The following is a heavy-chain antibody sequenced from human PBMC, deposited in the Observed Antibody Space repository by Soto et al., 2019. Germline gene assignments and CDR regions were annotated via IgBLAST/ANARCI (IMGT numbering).Heavy chain of an antibody. D-gene: IGHD6-13*01. CDR1: GFTVSSNY. CDR3: ARDWEEYSSSWPHYYYYYYMDV. CDR2: IYSGGST. Sequence: GGSLRLSCAASGFTVSSNYMSWVRQAPGKGLEWVSVIYSGGSTYYADSVKGRFTISRDNSKNTLYLQMNSLRAEDTAVYYCARDWEEYSSSWPHYYYYYYMDVWGKGTTVTVSS. V-gene: IGHV3-66*01. J-gene: IGHJ6*03.